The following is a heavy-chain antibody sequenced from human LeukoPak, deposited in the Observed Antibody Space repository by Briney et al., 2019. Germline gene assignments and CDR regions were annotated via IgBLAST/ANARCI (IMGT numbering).Heavy chain of an antibody. CDR2: FKTKYNQV. D-gene: IGHD3-22*01. J-gene: IGHJ4*02. CDR1: GFTFSDYA. Sequence: GGSLRLSCVASGFTFSDYAMNWVRQAPGKGLEWVSTFKTKYNQVYYAESVRGRFTISTDNSKNTVFLHMNSLRAEDTAMYYCARGDDSGYYDYFDYWGQGALVTVSS. CDR3: ARGDDSGYYDYFDY. V-gene: IGHV3-23*05.